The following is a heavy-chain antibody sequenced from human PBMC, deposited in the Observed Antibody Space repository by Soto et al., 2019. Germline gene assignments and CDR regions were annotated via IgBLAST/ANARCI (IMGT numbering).Heavy chain of an antibody. J-gene: IGHJ6*02. Sequence: ASVKVSCKXSGYTFTSYDMHWVRQAPGQGLEWMGIINPSGGSTSYAQKFQGRVTMTRDTSTSTVYMELSSLRSEDTAVYYCARSYGAGTTTWKGSGMDVWGQGTTVTVSS. CDR1: GYTFTSYD. CDR2: INPSGGST. V-gene: IGHV1-46*01. D-gene: IGHD1-1*01. CDR3: ARSYGAGTTTWKGSGMDV.